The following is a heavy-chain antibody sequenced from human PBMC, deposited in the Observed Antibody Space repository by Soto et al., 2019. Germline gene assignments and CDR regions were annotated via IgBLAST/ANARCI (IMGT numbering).Heavy chain of an antibody. J-gene: IGHJ5*02. CDR2: MNPNSGNT. V-gene: IGHV1-8*01. D-gene: IGHD4-17*01. CDR3: ARRYGDLFNWFDP. CDR1: GYTFTSYD. Sequence: GASVKVSCKASGYTFTSYDINWVRQATGQGLEWMGWMNPNSGNTGYAQKFQGRVTITADKSTSTAYMELSSLRSEDTAVYYCARRYGDLFNWFDPWGQGTLVTVSS.